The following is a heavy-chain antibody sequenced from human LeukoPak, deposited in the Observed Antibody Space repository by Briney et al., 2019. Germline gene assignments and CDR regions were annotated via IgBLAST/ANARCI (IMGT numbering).Heavy chain of an antibody. Sequence: PSETLSLTCTVFGGSISSYYWSWIRQPPGKGLEWIGYIYYSGSTNYNPSLKSRVTISVDTSKNQFSLKLSSVTAADTAVYYCARLVDTAHFDYWGQGTLVTVSS. J-gene: IGHJ4*02. CDR3: ARLVDTAHFDY. CDR1: GGSISSYY. CDR2: IYYSGST. D-gene: IGHD5-18*01. V-gene: IGHV4-59*08.